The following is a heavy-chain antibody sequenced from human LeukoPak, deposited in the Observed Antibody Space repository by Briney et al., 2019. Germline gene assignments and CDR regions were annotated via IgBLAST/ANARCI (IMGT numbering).Heavy chain of an antibody. CDR1: GGSISSYY. J-gene: IGHJ3*02. Sequence: SETLSLTCTVSGGSISSYYWSWIRQPAGKGLGWIGRIYTSGSTNYNPSLKSRVTMSVDTSKNQFSLKLSSVTAADTAVYYCARDRLGSGWYEDAFDIWGQGTMVTVSS. D-gene: IGHD6-19*01. V-gene: IGHV4-4*07. CDR2: IYTSGST. CDR3: ARDRLGSGWYEDAFDI.